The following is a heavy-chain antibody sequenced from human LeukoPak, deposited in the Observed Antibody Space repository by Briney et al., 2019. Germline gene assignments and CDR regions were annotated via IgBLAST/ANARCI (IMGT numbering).Heavy chain of an antibody. CDR3: ANNEWH. J-gene: IGHJ1*01. CDR1: GLTFSSHA. Sequence: PGGSLRLSCAASGLTFSSHAMSWVRQAPGRGLEWVSAISGSGGNTYYADSVKGRFTISRDNSKDTLYLQMNSLRVEDTAVYYCANNEWHWGQGTLATVSS. D-gene: IGHD2-8*01. V-gene: IGHV3-23*01. CDR2: ISGSGGNT.